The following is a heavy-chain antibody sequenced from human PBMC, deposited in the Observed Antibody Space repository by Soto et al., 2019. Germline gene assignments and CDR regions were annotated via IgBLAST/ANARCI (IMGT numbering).Heavy chain of an antibody. Sequence: SLRLSCAASGFTFSNYNMNWVRQAPGKGLEWLSYISRSRSSSAVYYADSVQGRFTISRDNAKNSLYLQMNSLRDEDTAVYYCARDGGGGLLGVAGMDVWGQGTTVTVSS. CDR3: ARDGGGGLLGVAGMDV. CDR1: GFTFSNYN. J-gene: IGHJ6*02. CDR2: ISRSRSSSAV. V-gene: IGHV3-48*02. D-gene: IGHD3-3*01.